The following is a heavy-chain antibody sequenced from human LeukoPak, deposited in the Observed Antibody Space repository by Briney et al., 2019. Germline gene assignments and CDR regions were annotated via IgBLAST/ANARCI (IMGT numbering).Heavy chain of an antibody. CDR1: GYSSNRYH. J-gene: IGHJ5*02. CDR2: INPGGFST. D-gene: IGHD3-10*01. CDR3: ARGDEVRALDL. Sequence: ASVKVSCKASGYSSNRYHMHWLRQARGQGLEWMGIINPGGFSTNYSQKFKGRVTMTRDTSTSTVYLELSSLRSDDTAVYFCARGDEVRALDLWGQGTLVTVSS. V-gene: IGHV1-46*02.